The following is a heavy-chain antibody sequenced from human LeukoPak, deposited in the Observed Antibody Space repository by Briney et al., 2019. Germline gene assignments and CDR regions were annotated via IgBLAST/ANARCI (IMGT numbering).Heavy chain of an antibody. J-gene: IGHJ5*02. Sequence: ASVKVSCKASGYTLTSYDINWVRQATGQGLEWMGWMNPNSGNTGYAQKFQGRVTITRNTSISTAYMELSSLRSEDTAVYYCARGPRSHTNWFDPWGQGTLVTVSS. CDR1: GYTLTSYD. V-gene: IGHV1-8*03. CDR2: MNPNSGNT. CDR3: ARGPRSHTNWFDP.